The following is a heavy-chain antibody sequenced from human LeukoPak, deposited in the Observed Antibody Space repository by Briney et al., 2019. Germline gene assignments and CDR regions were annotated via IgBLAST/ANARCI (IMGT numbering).Heavy chain of an antibody. J-gene: IGHJ3*02. D-gene: IGHD3-16*02. V-gene: IGHV4-59*08. CDR3: ARHYDYAWGSYRSGAFDI. Sequence: SETPSLTCTVSGGSISSYHWSWIRQPPGKGLEWIGYIYYSGSTNYNPSLKSRVTISVDTSKNQFTLKLSSVTAADTAVYYCARHYDYAWGSYRSGAFDIWGQGTMVTVSS. CDR1: GGSISSYH. CDR2: IYYSGST.